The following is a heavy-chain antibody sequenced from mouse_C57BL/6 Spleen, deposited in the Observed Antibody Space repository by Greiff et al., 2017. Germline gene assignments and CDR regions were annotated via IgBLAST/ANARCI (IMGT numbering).Heavy chain of an antibody. V-gene: IGHV1-42*01. Sequence: VQLQQSGPELVKPGASVQISCKASGYSFTGYYMNWVKQSPEKSLEWIGEFNPSTGGTTYNQKFKAKATLTVDKSSSPAYMQLKSLTSEDSAVYYCARERTTVDDFDGWGTGTTVTGSS. CDR3: ARERTTVDDFDG. J-gene: IGHJ1*03. CDR2: FNPSTGGT. D-gene: IGHD1-1*01. CDR1: GYSFTGYY.